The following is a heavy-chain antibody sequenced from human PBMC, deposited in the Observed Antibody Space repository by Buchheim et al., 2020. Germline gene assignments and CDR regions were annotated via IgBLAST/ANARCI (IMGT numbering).Heavy chain of an antibody. CDR3: ARDEI. CDR1: GFSFSTKW. V-gene: IGHV3-7*01. CDR2: IAPDGTET. Sequence: EVQLVESGGGLVQPGGSLRLSCAASGFSFSTKWMSWVRQAPGRGLEWVANIAPDGTETYYVDSVKGRFTISRDNTEASLYLQMSGLRFEDTAVYYCARDEIWGQGTL. J-gene: IGHJ4*02.